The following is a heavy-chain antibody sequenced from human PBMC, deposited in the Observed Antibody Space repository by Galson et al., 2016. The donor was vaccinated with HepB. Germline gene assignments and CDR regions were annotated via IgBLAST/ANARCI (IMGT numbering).Heavy chain of an antibody. CDR3: VGPGGGYKY. D-gene: IGHD1-26*01. J-gene: IGHJ4*02. CDR1: GYTFSTNA. V-gene: IGHV1-3*01. CDR2: INEGSGVT. Sequence: SVKVSCKASGYTFSTNAIHWLRQAPGQRLEWMGWINEGSGVTRYSQRFHERITITRDTSANTAYMQLTSLTSEDTAMYYCVGPGGGYKYWGQGTLVTVSS.